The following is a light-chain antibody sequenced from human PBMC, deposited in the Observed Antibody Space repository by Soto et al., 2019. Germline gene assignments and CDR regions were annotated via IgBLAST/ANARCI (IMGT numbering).Light chain of an antibody. CDR1: QSVTTY. CDR2: GAS. J-gene: IGKJ4*01. CDR3: QQYGSSPLT. V-gene: IGKV3-20*01. Sequence: EIVLTQSPAPLSLSPGDRAIVSCMASQSVTTYLAWYQQKPGQAPRLLIYGASSRATGVPDRFSGSGSGTDFTLTINRLEPEDFAVYFCQQYGSSPLTFGGGTKVDIK.